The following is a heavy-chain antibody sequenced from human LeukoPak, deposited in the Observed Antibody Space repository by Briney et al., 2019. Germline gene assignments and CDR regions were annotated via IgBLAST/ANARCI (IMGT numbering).Heavy chain of an antibody. D-gene: IGHD1-26*01. Sequence: GGSLRLSCAASGFTFSSYGMHWVRQAPGKGLEWVSYISSSGSTIYYADSVKGRFTISRDHAKNSLYLQMNSLRAEDTAVYYCARAKRLRSLSGAFDIWGQGTMVTVSS. J-gene: IGHJ3*02. CDR2: ISSSGSTI. CDR1: GFTFSSYG. CDR3: ARAKRLRSLSGAFDI. V-gene: IGHV3-48*04.